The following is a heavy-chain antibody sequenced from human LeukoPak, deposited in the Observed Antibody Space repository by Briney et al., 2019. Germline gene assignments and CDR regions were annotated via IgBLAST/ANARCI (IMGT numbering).Heavy chain of an antibody. V-gene: IGHV3-33*01. CDR3: ARDATILGVVPNWFDP. J-gene: IGHJ5*02. D-gene: IGHD3-3*01. Sequence: GRSLRLSCAASGFTFSSYGMHWVRQAPGKGLEWVAVIWYDGSNKYYADSVKGRFTISRDNSKNTLYLQMNSLRAEDTAVYYCARDATILGVVPNWFDPWGQGTLVTVSS. CDR1: GFTFSSYG. CDR2: IWYDGSNK.